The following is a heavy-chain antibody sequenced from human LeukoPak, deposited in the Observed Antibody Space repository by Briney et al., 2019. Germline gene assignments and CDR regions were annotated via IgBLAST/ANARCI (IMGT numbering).Heavy chain of an antibody. CDR2: IWYDGGNK. V-gene: IGHV3-33*01. CDR3: ARGGYPSVGRSYYYYMDV. CDR1: GFTFSSYG. Sequence: GGSLRLSCAASGFTFSSYGMHWVRQAPGKGLEWVAVIWYDGGNKYYADSVKGRFTISRDNSKNTLYLQMNSLRAEDTAVYYCARGGYPSVGRSYYYYMDVWGKGTTVTVSS. J-gene: IGHJ6*03. D-gene: IGHD3-16*02.